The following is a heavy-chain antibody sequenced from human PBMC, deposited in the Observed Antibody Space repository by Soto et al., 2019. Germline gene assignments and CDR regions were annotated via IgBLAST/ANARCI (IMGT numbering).Heavy chain of an antibody. CDR2: IYYSGST. CDR3: ARQKCSSTSCYYGSDYYYGMDV. CDR1: GGSISSSSYY. D-gene: IGHD2-2*01. Sequence: QLQLQESGPGLVKPSETLSLTCTVSGGSISSSSYYWGWIRQPPGKGLEWIGSIYYSGSTYYNPSLKSRVTISVDTSKNQFSLKLSSVTAADTAVYYCARQKCSSTSCYYGSDYYYGMDVWGQGTTVTVSS. J-gene: IGHJ6*02. V-gene: IGHV4-39*01.